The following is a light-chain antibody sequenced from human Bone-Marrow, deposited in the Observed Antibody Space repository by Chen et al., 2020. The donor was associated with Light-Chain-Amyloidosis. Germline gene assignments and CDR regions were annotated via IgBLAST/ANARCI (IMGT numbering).Light chain of an antibody. J-gene: IGLJ2*01. CDR1: SSDIGAYNY. V-gene: IGLV2-14*01. Sequence: QSALAQPASVSGSPGQSITIACTGTSSDIGAYNYVSWYQHLPGKAPKLIIYEVSHRPSGVSSRFSGSKSGNTASLTISGLQAEDQADYYCCSYGGRGSLDVVFGGGTKLTVL. CDR2: EVS. CDR3: CSYGGRGSLDVV.